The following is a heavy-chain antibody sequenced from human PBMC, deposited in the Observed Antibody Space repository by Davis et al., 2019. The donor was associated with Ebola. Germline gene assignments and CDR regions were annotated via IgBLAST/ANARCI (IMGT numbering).Heavy chain of an antibody. V-gene: IGHV5-51*01. D-gene: IGHD2-21*01. CDR3: ARRGVSLEYFHH. Sequence: TVSCKGSGYNFNTYWIGWVRQMPGKGLEWMGIIYPGDSDTRYSPSFQGQVTISADKSDSTAYLQWSSLKASDSAMYYCARRGVSLEYFHHWGQGTLVTVSS. J-gene: IGHJ1*01. CDR1: GYNFNTYW. CDR2: IYPGDSDT.